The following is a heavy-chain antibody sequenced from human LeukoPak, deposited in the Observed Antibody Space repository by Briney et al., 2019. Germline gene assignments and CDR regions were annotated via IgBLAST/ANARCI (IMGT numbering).Heavy chain of an antibody. CDR3: ARGLAGSRDK. V-gene: IGHV3-74*01. CDR1: GFTFSSSW. J-gene: IGHJ4*02. Sequence: PGGSLRLSCVDSGFTFSSSWFHWVRQAPGEGLMWVSRINTDGTTTDYADSVKGRFTISRDNAKNTLYLQMNSLRAEDTAVHYCARGLAGSRDKWGQGTLVIVSS. D-gene: IGHD2-15*01. CDR2: INTDGTTT.